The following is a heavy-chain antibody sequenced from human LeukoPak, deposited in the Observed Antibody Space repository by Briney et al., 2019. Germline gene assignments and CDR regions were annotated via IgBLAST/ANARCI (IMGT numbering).Heavy chain of an antibody. J-gene: IGHJ4*02. V-gene: IGHV3-23*01. Sequence: PGGSLRLSCAASGFTFSSYAMSWVRQAPGKGLEWVSAISGGGGNTYYADSVKGRFTISRDNSKNTLYLQMNSLRAEDTAVYYCAKVTRYAGSGPRGADYWGQGTLVTVSS. CDR2: ISGGGGNT. CDR1: GFTFSSYA. D-gene: IGHD3-22*01. CDR3: AKVTRYAGSGPRGADY.